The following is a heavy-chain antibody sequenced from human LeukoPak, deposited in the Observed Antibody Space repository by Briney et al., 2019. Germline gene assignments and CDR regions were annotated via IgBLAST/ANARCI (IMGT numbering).Heavy chain of an antibody. CDR2: FDTEDGET. J-gene: IGHJ4*02. V-gene: IGHV1-24*01. CDR1: GYTFTSYY. CDR3: ATFPRDGYNHPFDY. D-gene: IGHD5-24*01. Sequence: GASVKVSCKASGYTFTSYYMHWVRQAPGKGLEWMGGFDTEDGETIYAQKFQGRVTMTEDASTDTAYMELSSLRSEDTAVYYCATFPRDGYNHPFDYWGQGTLVTVSS.